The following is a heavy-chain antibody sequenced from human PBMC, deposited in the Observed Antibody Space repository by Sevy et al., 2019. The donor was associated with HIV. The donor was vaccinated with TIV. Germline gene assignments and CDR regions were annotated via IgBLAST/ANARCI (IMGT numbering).Heavy chain of an antibody. CDR3: ARKGEGYNQYYFDY. Sequence: SETLSLTCNVSGGSTRSSTYLWGWIRQPPGQGLEWIGDIYYNGRTHYSPSLTSRVTISVDTSKNQFSLKLSSVTAADTAVYYCARKGEGYNQYYFDYWGQGILVTVSS. J-gene: IGHJ4*02. V-gene: IGHV4-39*01. CDR2: IYYNGRT. D-gene: IGHD5-12*01. CDR1: GGSTRSSTYL.